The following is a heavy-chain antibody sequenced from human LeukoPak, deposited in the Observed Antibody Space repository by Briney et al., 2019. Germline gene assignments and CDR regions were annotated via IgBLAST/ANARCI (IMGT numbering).Heavy chain of an antibody. Sequence: ASVKVSCKASGYTFTSYGISWVRQAPGQGLEWMGWIHPSTGKPTYAQGFTGRFVFSLDTSVSTTYLQISSLKAEDTAVYYCARAFQSLGGLSLPDYWGQGTLVTVSS. J-gene: IGHJ4*02. D-gene: IGHD3-16*02. V-gene: IGHV7-4-1*02. CDR1: GYTFTSYG. CDR2: IHPSTGKP. CDR3: ARAFQSLGGLSLPDY.